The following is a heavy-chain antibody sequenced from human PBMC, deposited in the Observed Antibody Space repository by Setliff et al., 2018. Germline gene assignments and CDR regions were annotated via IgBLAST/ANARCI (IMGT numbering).Heavy chain of an antibody. CDR1: EFTFSSYA. J-gene: IGHJ4*02. Sequence: HPGGSLRLSCTASEFTFSSYAMSWVRQAPGKGLEWVSAISGSGDNTYYADPVKGRFTISRDNSKNTLYLQMNSLRAEDTAVYYCAKDDAGYCSGGSCYAPFDYWGQGTLVTVSS. CDR2: ISGSGDNT. CDR3: AKDDAGYCSGGSCYAPFDY. V-gene: IGHV3-23*01. D-gene: IGHD2-15*01.